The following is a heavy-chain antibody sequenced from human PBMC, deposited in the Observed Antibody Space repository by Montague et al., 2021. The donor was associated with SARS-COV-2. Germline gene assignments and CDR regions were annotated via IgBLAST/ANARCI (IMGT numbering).Heavy chain of an antibody. Sequence: SLRLSCAASGFTFSSYDMHWVRQATGKGLEWVSAIGTAGDTYYPGSVKGRFTISRENAKNSLYLQMNSLRAEDTAVYYCARGDIVATQGAYYYYGMDVWGQGTTVTVSS. CDR2: IGTAGDT. CDR1: GFTFSSYD. J-gene: IGHJ6*02. CDR3: ARGDIVATQGAYYYYGMDV. V-gene: IGHV3-13*01. D-gene: IGHD5-12*01.